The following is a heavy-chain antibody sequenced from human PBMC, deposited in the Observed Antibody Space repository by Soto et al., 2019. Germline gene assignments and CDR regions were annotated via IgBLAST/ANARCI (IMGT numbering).Heavy chain of an antibody. D-gene: IGHD2-21*01. V-gene: IGHV4-30-4*01. J-gene: IGHJ3*02. CDR2: IYYSGST. CDR1: GDSFSSGDYY. Sequence: QVQLQESGPGLVKPSQTLSLTCTVSGDSFSSGDYYWSWIRQPPGKGLEWIGYIYYSGSTYYNPSFRGRVTISENTSRNHSPWSLSLGPPPDPAVYSCAGPPPGANVVFDTWGKGQWSPSLQ. CDR3: AGPPPGANVVFDT.